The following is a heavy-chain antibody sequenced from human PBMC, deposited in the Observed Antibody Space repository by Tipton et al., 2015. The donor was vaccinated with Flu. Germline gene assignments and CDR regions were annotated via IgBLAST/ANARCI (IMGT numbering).Heavy chain of an antibody. CDR3: ARDNLLQSGGIRPYYYYAMDV. CDR2: VYYSGST. J-gene: IGHJ6*02. D-gene: IGHD3-16*02. Sequence: TLSLTRTVSGGSINSYYWSWIRQSPGKGLEWIGNVYYSGSTSYDPSFKSRVTILVDTSKNQFSLKLSSVTAADTAVYYCARDNLLQSGGIRPYYYYAMDVWGQGTTVIVSS. V-gene: IGHV4-59*01. CDR1: GGSINSYY.